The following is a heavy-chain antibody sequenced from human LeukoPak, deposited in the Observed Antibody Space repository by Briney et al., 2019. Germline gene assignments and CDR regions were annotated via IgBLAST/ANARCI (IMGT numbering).Heavy chain of an antibody. CDR2: ISGSAGGT. D-gene: IGHD3-10*01. J-gene: IGHJ4*02. V-gene: IGHV3-23*01. CDR1: GFTLSNNA. Sequence: GGSLRLSCAASGFTLSNNAMNWVRQAPGKGLEWVSGISGSAGGTYYTDSVKGRFTISRDNSKNTLYLQMNSLRAEDTAMYYCARRGIVVRGLIVIGFHKEACYFDSWGPGTLVTVSS. CDR3: ARRGIVVRGLIVIGFHKEACYFDS.